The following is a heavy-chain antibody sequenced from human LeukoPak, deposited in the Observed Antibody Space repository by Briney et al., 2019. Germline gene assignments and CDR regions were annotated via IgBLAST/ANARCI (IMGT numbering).Heavy chain of an antibody. CDR3: VAVITSWHGAYYYYYGMDV. CDR1: GFTVSSNY. J-gene: IGHJ6*02. Sequence: PGGSLRLSCAASGFTVSSNYMSWVRQAPGKGLEWVSVIYSGGSTYYADSVKGRFTISRDNSKNTLYLQMNSLRAEDTAVYYCVAVITSWHGAYYYYYGMDVWGQGTTVTVSS. V-gene: IGHV3-53*01. CDR2: IYSGGST. D-gene: IGHD2-2*01.